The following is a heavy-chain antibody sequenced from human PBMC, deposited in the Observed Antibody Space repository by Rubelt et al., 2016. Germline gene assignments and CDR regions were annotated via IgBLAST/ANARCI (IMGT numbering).Heavy chain of an antibody. V-gene: IGHV3-30*04. CDR2: ISYDGSNK. Sequence: GGGVVQPGRSLRLSCAASGFTFSSYAMHWVRQAPGKGLEWVAVISYDGSNKYYADSVKGRFTISRDNSKNTLYLQMNSLRAEDTAVYYCARALYDFWSGLDLSDAFDIWGQGTMVTVSS. J-gene: IGHJ3*02. CDR1: GFTFSSYA. CDR3: ARALYDFWSGLDLSDAFDI. D-gene: IGHD3-3*01.